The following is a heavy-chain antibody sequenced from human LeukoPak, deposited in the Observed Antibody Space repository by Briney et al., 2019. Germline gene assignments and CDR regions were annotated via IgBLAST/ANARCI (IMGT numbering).Heavy chain of an antibody. Sequence: GGSPRLSCAASGFTFSTYAMSWVRQAPGKGLEWVSAISGSDGSTYYADAVKGRFTISRDNSKNMLYLQMNSLRAEDTAVYYCARYYDKGGYYGRHDYWGQGTLVTVSS. V-gene: IGHV3-23*01. CDR2: ISGSDGST. CDR1: GFTFSTYA. J-gene: IGHJ4*02. D-gene: IGHD3-22*01. CDR3: ARYYDKGGYYGRHDY.